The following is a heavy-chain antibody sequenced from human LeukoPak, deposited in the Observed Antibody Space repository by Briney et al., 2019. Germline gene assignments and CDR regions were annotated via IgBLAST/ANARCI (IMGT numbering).Heavy chain of an antibody. CDR2: LLQWTT. CDR1: GGSFSSYY. CDR3: ARGKAAIGAWYFPL. D-gene: IGHD6-13*01. J-gene: IGHJ1*01. V-gene: IGHV4-59*01. Sequence: SETLSLTCTISGGSFSSYYWSWLRQPPGKGPEWIGCLLQWTTNYNPSLKSRVTISIDTSENQFSLKLISMTAADTAVYYCARGKAAIGAWYFPLWGQGTPVTVSS.